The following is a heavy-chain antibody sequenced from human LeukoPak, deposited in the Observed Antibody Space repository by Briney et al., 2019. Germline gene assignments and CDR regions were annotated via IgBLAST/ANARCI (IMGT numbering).Heavy chain of an antibody. CDR1: GYTFTSYY. J-gene: IGHJ4*02. V-gene: IGHV1-46*01. CDR3: ARDWYYYDSSGSPTPSDY. D-gene: IGHD3-22*01. Sequence: GASVKVSCKASGYTFTSYYMHWVRQAPGQGLGWMGIINPSGGSTSYAQKFQGRVTMTRDTSTSTVYMELSSLRSEDTAVYYCARDWYYYDSSGSPTPSDYWGQGTLVTVSS. CDR2: INPSGGST.